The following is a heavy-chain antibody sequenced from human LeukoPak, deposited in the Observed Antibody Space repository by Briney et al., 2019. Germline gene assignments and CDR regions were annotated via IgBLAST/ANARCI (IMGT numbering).Heavy chain of an antibody. Sequence: ASLKVSFKDSGCGFTGNCVDWGGQAPGQRMEWMGWINPNSDGTNYAHDFQGRVTMTAAPSISTAYIELSRLSSDPTAVYFFARVSRFFDLLPPFVYWGQGTLVTVSS. J-gene: IGHJ4*02. CDR3: ARVSRFFDLLPPFVY. V-gene: IGHV1-2*07. CDR1: GCGFTGNC. D-gene: IGHD3-9*01. CDR2: INPNSDGT.